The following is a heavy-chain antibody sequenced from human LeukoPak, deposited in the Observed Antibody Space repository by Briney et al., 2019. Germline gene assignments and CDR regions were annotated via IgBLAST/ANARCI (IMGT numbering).Heavy chain of an antibody. V-gene: IGHV1-2*02. D-gene: IGHD3-3*01. CDR1: GYSFTDYY. CDR3: ARADFVDAGPYLIGP. J-gene: IGHJ5*02. Sequence: ASVKVSRKTSGYSFTDYYIHWVRQAPGQGLEWMGWINPKSGRTSSARKFQDRVTMTRDPSISTVYMDMAWLTSDDTAIYFCARADFVDAGPYLIGPWGQGTLVTVSS. CDR2: INPKSGRT.